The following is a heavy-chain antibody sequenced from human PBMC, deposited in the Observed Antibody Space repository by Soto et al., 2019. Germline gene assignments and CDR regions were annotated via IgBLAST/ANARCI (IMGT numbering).Heavy chain of an antibody. CDR3: ARDAHCGGAPGCLAMDV. D-gene: IGHD2-21*01. CDR1: GYTFTSDG. CDR2: ISGYNGNT. V-gene: IGHV1-18*04. J-gene: IGHJ6*02. Sequence: VQLVQSGAEVKKPGASVKVSCKASGYTFTSDGVSWVRQAPGQGLEWMGWISGYNGNTNYAQRFRDRVTLTTDTSTSTAYMVLSSLRSDDAAVYYCARDAHCGGAPGCLAMDVWGQGTTITVS.